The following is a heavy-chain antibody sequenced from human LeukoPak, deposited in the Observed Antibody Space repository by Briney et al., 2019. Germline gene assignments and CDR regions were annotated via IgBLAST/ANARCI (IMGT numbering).Heavy chain of an antibody. CDR2: IYPSDSDT. D-gene: IGHD5-12*01. CDR1: GYSFTTYW. CDR3: ARQTYSGYEAGY. Sequence: GESLKISCKASGYSFTTYWIAWVRQMPGKGLEWMGIIYPSDSDTRYSPSFQGQVTISADKSISTAYLQWSSLKASDTAIYYCARQTYSGYEAGYWGQGTLVTVSS. V-gene: IGHV5-51*01. J-gene: IGHJ4*02.